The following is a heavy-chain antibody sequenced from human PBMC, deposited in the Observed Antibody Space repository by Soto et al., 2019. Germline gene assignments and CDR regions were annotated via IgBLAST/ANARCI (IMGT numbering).Heavy chain of an antibody. Sequence: EVQLLESGGGLVQPGGSLRLSCAASGFTFSNYAMSWVRQAPGKGLEWVSAISDNGGVTHFADSVKGRFTISRDNSKNTLYLQMNSLRVEDTAVYYCALKLDIRCFDWFGADIWGQGTMVTVSS. CDR1: GFTFSNYA. CDR3: ALKLDIRCFDWFGADI. J-gene: IGHJ3*02. V-gene: IGHV3-23*01. D-gene: IGHD3-9*01. CDR2: ISDNGGVT.